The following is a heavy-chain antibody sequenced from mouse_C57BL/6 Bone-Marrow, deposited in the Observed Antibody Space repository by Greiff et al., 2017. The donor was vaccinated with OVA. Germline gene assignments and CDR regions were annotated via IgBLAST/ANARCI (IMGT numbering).Heavy chain of an antibody. V-gene: IGHV1-47*01. CDR3: ERTHSDYAMDD. D-gene: IGHD2-12*01. CDR2: FHPSNGDT. Sequence: VQLQQSGAELVKPGASVKLSCKASGYTFTTYRIEWVKQSPGQSLEWIGNFHPSNGDTKYNEKFKGKATLTVDKSSSTVYLELSRLTSDDSYVYYSERTHSDYAMDDWGKGTSVTVAS. J-gene: IGHJ4*01. CDR1: GYTFTTYR.